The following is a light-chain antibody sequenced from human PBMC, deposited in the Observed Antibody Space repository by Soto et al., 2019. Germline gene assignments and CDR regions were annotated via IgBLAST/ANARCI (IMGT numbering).Light chain of an antibody. J-gene: IGKJ4*01. CDR3: QQYSTWPLT. CDR2: DTS. Sequence: IVMTQSPANLSVSPGAGATLSCRASQGIGDTLAWYQQKPGQAPRLLIYDTSSWATGVPARFSGSRSGAEFTLTISSLQSEDFAVYYCQQYSTWPLTFGGGTKVDIK. V-gene: IGKV3-15*01. CDR1: QGIGDT.